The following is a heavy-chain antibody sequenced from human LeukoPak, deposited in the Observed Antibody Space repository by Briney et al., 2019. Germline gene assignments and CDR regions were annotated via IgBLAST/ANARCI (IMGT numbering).Heavy chain of an antibody. D-gene: IGHD6-13*01. J-gene: IGHJ6*02. V-gene: IGHV3-53*01. CDR3: ARASSSWVKRRYYYGLDV. Sequence: GGSLRLSCAASGFTVSSNYMNWVRQAPGKGLEWVSVIYGGGNIYYADSVKGRFTISRDNSRNTLYLQMNSLRAEDTAVYYCARASSSWVKRRYYYGLDVWGQGTTVTVSS. CDR2: IYGGGNI. CDR1: GFTVSSNY.